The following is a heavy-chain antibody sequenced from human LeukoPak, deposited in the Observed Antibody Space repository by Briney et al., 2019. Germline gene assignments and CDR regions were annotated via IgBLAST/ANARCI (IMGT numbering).Heavy chain of an antibody. V-gene: IGHV4-59*01. CDR2: VYYSGNT. D-gene: IGHD1-26*01. Sequence: SETLSLTCTVSGGSISGYYWSWIRQSPGRGLEWIGYVYYSGNTNYNPSLKSRLTISLDTAKNQFSLKLSSVTSADTAVYYCARGEYEDLVDNWCQGTLVTVSS. CDR3: ARGEYEDLVDN. J-gene: IGHJ4*02. CDR1: GGSISGYY.